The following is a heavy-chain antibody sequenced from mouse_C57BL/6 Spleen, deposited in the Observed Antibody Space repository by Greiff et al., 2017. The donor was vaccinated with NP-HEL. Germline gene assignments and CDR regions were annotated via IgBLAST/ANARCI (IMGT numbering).Heavy chain of an antibody. D-gene: IGHD2-4*01. J-gene: IGHJ2*01. CDR2: INPGSGGT. CDR3: ARDYYDYEFDY. V-gene: IGHV1-54*01. Sequence: QVQLKQSGAELVRPGTSVKVSCKASGYAFTNYLIEWVKQRPGQGLEWIGVINPGSGGTNYNEKFKGKATLTADKSSSTAYMQLSSLTSEDSAVYFCARDYYDYEFDYWGQGTTLTVSS. CDR1: GYAFTNYL.